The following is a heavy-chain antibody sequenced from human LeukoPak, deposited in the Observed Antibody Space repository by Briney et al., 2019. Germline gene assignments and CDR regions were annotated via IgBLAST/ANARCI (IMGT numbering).Heavy chain of an antibody. J-gene: IGHJ3*02. V-gene: IGHV3-23*01. Sequence: GGSLRLSCAASGFTFSRYAMSWVRQAPGKGLEWMGSISGCGVSTYYAYSLKGRFTMSTDNSKNTLYLQMNSLRAEDTAVYYCARERRADGEYISAFDIWGEGTMVTVSS. D-gene: IGHD4-17*01. CDR1: GFTFSRYA. CDR3: ARERRADGEYISAFDI. CDR2: ISGCGVST.